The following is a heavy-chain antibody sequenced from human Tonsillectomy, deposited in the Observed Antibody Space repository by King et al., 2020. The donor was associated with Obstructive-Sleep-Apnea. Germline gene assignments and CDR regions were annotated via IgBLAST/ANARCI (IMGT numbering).Heavy chain of an antibody. CDR3: ARVVSYYYDSSGYYYDY. D-gene: IGHD3-22*01. J-gene: IGHJ4*02. CDR2: IYYSGST. Sequence: QLQESGPGLVKPSETLSLTCTVSGGSISSSSYYWGWIRQPPGKGLEWIGSIYYSGSTYYNPSLKSRVTISVDTSKNQFSLKLSSVTAADTAGYYCARVVSYYYDSSGYYYDYWGQGTLVTVSS. V-gene: IGHV4-39*07. CDR1: GGSISSSSYY.